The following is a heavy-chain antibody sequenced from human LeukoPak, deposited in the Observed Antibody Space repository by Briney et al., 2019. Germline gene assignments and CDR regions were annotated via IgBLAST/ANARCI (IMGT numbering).Heavy chain of an antibody. CDR1: GFTFSSYW. CDR2: IKQDGSEK. Sequence: PGGSLRLSCAASGFTFSSYWMSWVRQAPGKGLEWVANIKQDGSEKYYVDSVKGRFTISRDNAKNSLYLQMNSLRAEDTAVYYCARVLGSTYYYDSSGYEAGFDYWGQGTLVTVSS. D-gene: IGHD3-22*01. CDR3: ARVLGSTYYYDSSGYEAGFDY. J-gene: IGHJ4*02. V-gene: IGHV3-7*01.